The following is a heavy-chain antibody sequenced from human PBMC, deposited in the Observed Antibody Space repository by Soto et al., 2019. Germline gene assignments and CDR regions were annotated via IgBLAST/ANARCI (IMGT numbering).Heavy chain of an antibody. J-gene: IGHJ4*02. Sequence: PGGSLRLSCSASGFTFSSYAMYWVRQAPGKGLEYVSAINSNGGVTYYADSVKGRFTISRDNSKNTLYLQMSSLRAEDTAVYYCVKDQGGYTGYVFDYWGQGTLVTVYS. V-gene: IGHV3-64D*06. D-gene: IGHD5-12*01. CDR1: GFTFSSYA. CDR3: VKDQGGYTGYVFDY. CDR2: INSNGGVT.